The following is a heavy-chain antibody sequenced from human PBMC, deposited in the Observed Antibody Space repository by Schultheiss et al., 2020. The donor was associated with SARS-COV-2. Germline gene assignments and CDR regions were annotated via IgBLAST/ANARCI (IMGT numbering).Heavy chain of an antibody. CDR3: AREDTMEYGGWFDP. Sequence: SETLSLTCTVSGGSISSYYWSWIRQPPGKGLEWIGYIYYSGSTYYNPSLKSRVTISVDTSKNQFSLKLSSVTAADTAVYYCAREDTMEYGGWFDPWGQGTLVTVSS. V-gene: IGHV4-59*12. CDR1: GGSISSYY. J-gene: IGHJ5*02. CDR2: IYYSGST. D-gene: IGHD3-10*01.